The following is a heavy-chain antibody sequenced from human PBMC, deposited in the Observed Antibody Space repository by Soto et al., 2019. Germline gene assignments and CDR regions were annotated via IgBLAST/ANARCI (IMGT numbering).Heavy chain of an antibody. D-gene: IGHD3-16*01. CDR2: ISDYNRDT. V-gene: IGHV1-18*01. Sequence: QVQLVQSGAEVTKPGASVKISCKTSGYPFTTFGIAWVRLTPGQGLEWMAWISDYNRDTYYAQKFQGRVTMTTDTSTSTAYMELRSLRSDDTALYYCARCNDYIWGSCRWADYWGQGTLVSVSS. J-gene: IGHJ4*02. CDR1: GYPFTTFG. CDR3: ARCNDYIWGSCRWADY.